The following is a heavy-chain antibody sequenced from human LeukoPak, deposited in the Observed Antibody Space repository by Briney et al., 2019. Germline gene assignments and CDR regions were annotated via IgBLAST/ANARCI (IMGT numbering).Heavy chain of an antibody. V-gene: IGHV4-4*07. Sequence: SETLSLTCTVSGGSISSYYWSWIRQPAGKGLEWIGRIYTSGSTNCNPSLKSRVTMSVDTSKNQFSLKLSSVTAADTAVYYCARDATFAAGKGFDYWGQGTLVTVSS. D-gene: IGHD6-13*01. CDR1: GGSISSYY. CDR2: IYTSGST. J-gene: IGHJ4*02. CDR3: ARDATFAAGKGFDY.